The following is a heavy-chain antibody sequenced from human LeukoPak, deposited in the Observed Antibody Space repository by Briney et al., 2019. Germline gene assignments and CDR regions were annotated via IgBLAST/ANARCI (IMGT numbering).Heavy chain of an antibody. CDR2: ISLSTSSI. V-gene: IGHV3-48*01. CDR3: AREPTYSSRWYTSCDY. CDR1: GFTFSNYD. Sequence: PGGSLRLSCAASGFTFSNYDMNWVRQAPGKGLEWVSYISLSTSSIYYADAVKGRFTISRDNAKNSLYMQMNSLRVDDTGVYYCAREPTYSSRWYTSCDYWGQGTLVTVSS. D-gene: IGHD6-13*01. J-gene: IGHJ4*02.